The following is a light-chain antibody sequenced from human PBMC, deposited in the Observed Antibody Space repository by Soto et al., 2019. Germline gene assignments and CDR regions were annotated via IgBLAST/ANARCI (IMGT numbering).Light chain of an antibody. V-gene: IGKV1-39*01. CDR2: AAS. CDR1: QSISNY. Sequence: DIQMTQSPSSLSASVGDRVTITCRASQSISNYLNWYQQKPGKATKLLIYAASSLKRGVPSRFSGSGSRTDFTLTISSLQPEDFATYYCQQSYSSPRTFGQGTKVEIK. J-gene: IGKJ1*01. CDR3: QQSYSSPRT.